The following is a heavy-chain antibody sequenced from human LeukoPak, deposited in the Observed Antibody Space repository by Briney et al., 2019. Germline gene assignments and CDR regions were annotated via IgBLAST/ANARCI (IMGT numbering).Heavy chain of an antibody. D-gene: IGHD2-15*01. CDR3: TRGQDPAYALDI. CDR1: GFTFSSYT. V-gene: IGHV3-21*01. CDR2: ISSSSSHI. J-gene: IGHJ3*02. Sequence: GGSLRLSCAASGFTFSSYTMNWVRQAPGQGPEWVSSISSSSSHIYYADSVKGRFTISRDNAKNSLYLQMNSLRAEDTAVYYCTRGQDPAYALDIWGQGTMVTVSS.